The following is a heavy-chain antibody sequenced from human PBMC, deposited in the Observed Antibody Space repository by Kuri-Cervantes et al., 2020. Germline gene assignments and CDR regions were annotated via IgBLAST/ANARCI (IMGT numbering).Heavy chain of an antibody. Sequence: ASVKDSCKASGYTFTSYGISWVRQAPGQGLEWMGWISAYNGNTNYAQKLQGRVTMTTDTSTSTAYMELRSLRSDDTAVYYCARDFRAVAGTYSEDWGQGTLVTVSS. CDR1: GYTFTSYG. V-gene: IGHV1-18*01. CDR3: ARDFRAVAGTYSED. J-gene: IGHJ4*02. D-gene: IGHD6-19*01. CDR2: ISAYNGNT.